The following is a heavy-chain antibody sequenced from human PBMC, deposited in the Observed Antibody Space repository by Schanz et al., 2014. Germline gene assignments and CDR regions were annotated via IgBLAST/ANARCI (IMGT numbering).Heavy chain of an antibody. CDR1: GFTFSSYW. CDR2: IQSDGSIT. Sequence: EVQLVESGGGVVHPGGSLRLSCAASGFTFSSYWMHWVRQAPGKGLVWVSRIQSDGSITTYADSVKGRFAISRDTAKNTVFLQMNNLRAEDTAVYYCARGASRDYFAMDVWGQGTTVTVSS. V-gene: IGHV3-74*01. CDR3: ARGASRDYFAMDV. J-gene: IGHJ6*02.